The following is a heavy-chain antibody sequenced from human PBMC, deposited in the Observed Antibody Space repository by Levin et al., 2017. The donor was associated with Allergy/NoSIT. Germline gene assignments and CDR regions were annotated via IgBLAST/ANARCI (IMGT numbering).Heavy chain of an antibody. V-gene: IGHV3-30*18. CDR2: ISYDGNDK. Sequence: GGSLRLSCEVSGFTFSNYGMHWVRQAPGKGLEWVAVISYDGNDKYHAESVKGRFTISRDNPKNTLYLQMHSPRPEDTAVYYCAKDHSSSRPSLGLYHYSYMDVWGKGTTVTVSS. CDR3: AKDHSSSRPSLGLYHYSYMDV. D-gene: IGHD6-13*01. CDR1: GFTFSNYG. J-gene: IGHJ6*03.